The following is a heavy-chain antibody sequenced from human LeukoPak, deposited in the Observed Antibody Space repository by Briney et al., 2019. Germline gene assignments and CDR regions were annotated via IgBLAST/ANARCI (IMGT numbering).Heavy chain of an antibody. CDR3: ASQSSSWYVLFGY. CDR2: ISSSSSYI. V-gene: IGHV3-21*01. CDR1: GFTFTSYA. D-gene: IGHD6-13*01. J-gene: IGHJ4*02. Sequence: GGSLRLSCAASGFTFTSYAMSWARQAPGKGLEWVSSISSSSSYIYYADSVKGRFTISRDNAKNSLYLQMNSLRAEDTAVYYCASQSSSWYVLFGYWGQGTLVTVSS.